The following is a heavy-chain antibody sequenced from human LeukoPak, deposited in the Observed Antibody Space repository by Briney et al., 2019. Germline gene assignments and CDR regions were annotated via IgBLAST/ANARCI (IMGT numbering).Heavy chain of an antibody. J-gene: IGHJ5*02. CDR1: GASISSSSNY. V-gene: IGHV4-39*01. CDR2: FCYSRGT. Sequence: SETLSLTCTVSGASISSSSNYWGWVRQPPGKGLEWIGNFCYSRGTYYNPSLKSRLTISADTSKNQFSLKLSSVTAADTAVYYCARLTYYDPAGFDPWGQGTLVTVSS. CDR3: ARLTYYDPAGFDP. D-gene: IGHD3-3*01.